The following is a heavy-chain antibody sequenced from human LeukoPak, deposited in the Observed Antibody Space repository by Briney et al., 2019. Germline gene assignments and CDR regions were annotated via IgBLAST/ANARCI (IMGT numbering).Heavy chain of an antibody. CDR1: GFSFSSYG. CDR2: IWADGNRK. V-gene: IGHV3-33*01. D-gene: IGHD6-25*01. CDR3: AMDSAAHDNDFDV. J-gene: IGHJ3*01. Sequence: PGRSLTLSCIPSGFSFSSYGMHWVRQAPGKGLEWVAVIWADGNRKHHADSVEGRFAISRDNDKNILYLQMSNLRAEDTALYYCAMDSAAHDNDFDVWGQGTMVTVSS.